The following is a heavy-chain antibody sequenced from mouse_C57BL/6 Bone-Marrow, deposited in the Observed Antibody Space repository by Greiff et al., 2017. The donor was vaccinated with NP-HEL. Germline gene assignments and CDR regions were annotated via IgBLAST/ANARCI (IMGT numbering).Heavy chain of an antibody. V-gene: IGHV1-55*01. Sequence: VQLQQPGAELVKPGASVKMSCKASGYTFTSYWITWVKQRPGQGLEWIGDIYPGSGSTNYNEKFKSKATLTVDTSSSTAYMQLSSLTSEDSAVYYCARERAYPEGYFDYWGQGTTLTVSS. CDR3: ARERAYPEGYFDY. J-gene: IGHJ2*01. CDR2: IYPGSGST. CDR1: GYTFTSYW. D-gene: IGHD2-10*01.